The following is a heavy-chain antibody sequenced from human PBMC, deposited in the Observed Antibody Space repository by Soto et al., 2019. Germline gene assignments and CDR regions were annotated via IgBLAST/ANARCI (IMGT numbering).Heavy chain of an antibody. CDR2: ISYFGGST. CDR3: AKEPARAAPGPGYKWFDP. D-gene: IGHD6-13*01. CDR1: GFTFSSYA. Sequence: PGGSLRLSCAASGFTFSSYAMTWVGQAPGKGLEWVSAISYFGGSTFYADSVKGRFTISRDNSKNTLYLQMNSLRAEDTAVYYCAKEPARAAPGPGYKWFDPWGQGTLVTVSS. J-gene: IGHJ5*02. V-gene: IGHV3-23*01.